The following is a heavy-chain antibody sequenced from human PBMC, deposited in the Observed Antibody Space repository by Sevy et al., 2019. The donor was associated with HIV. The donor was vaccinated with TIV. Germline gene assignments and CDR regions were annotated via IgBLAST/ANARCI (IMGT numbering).Heavy chain of an antibody. CDR3: ARAAGWFDA. CDR2: LSTSTSTTAI. CDR1: GFTFNDYN. J-gene: IGHJ5*02. Sequence: GGSLRLACAASGFTFNDYNLSWIRRAPGKGLEWVSYLSTSTSTTAIYYADSVKGRFTISRDNAKNSIYLQMNSLRVDDTAVYYCARAAGWFDAWGQGTLVTVSS. V-gene: IGHV3-11*01.